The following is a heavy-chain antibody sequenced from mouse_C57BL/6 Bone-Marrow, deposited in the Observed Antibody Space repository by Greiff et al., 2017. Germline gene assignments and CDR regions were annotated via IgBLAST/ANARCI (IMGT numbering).Heavy chain of an antibody. J-gene: IGHJ2*01. CDR3: ARRGRGDY. Sequence: EVQLVESGGDLVKPGGSLKLSCAASGFTFSSYGMSWVRQTPDKRLEWVATISSGGSYTYYPDSVKGRFTISRDNAKNTLYLQMSSLKSEDTAMYYCARRGRGDYWGQGTTLTVSS. D-gene: IGHD1-1*01. CDR2: ISSGGSYT. CDR1: GFTFSSYG. V-gene: IGHV5-6*01.